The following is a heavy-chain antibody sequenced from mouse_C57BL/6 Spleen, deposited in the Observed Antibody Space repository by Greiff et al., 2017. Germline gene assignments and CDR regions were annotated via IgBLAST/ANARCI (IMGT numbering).Heavy chain of an antibody. Sequence: VQLQQSGAELVRPGTSVKVSCKASGYAFTNYLIEWVKQRPGQGLEWIGVINPGSGGTNYNEKFKGKATLNADKSSSTAYMQLSSLTSEDSAVYFCARDGYSYYYAMDYWGQGTTLTVSS. CDR3: ARDGYSYYYAMDY. D-gene: IGHD1-1*02. CDR2: INPGSGGT. V-gene: IGHV1-54*01. CDR1: GYAFTNYL. J-gene: IGHJ2*01.